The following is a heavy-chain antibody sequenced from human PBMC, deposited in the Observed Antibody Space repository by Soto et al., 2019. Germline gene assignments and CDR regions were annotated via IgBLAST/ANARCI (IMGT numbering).Heavy chain of an antibody. Sequence: GASVKVSCKASGGTFSRYTICWVRQAPGQGLEWMGRIIPILGSANYAQSFQGRVTITADKSTSTAYMELSSLRSEDTAVYYCARDGALGENYYYYGMDVWGQGTTVTVSS. V-gene: IGHV1-69*08. CDR2: IIPILGSA. CDR1: GGTFSRYT. D-gene: IGHD3-16*01. CDR3: ARDGALGENYYYYGMDV. J-gene: IGHJ6*02.